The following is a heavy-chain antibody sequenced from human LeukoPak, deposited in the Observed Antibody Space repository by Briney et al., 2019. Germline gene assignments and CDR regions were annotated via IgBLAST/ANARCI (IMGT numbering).Heavy chain of an antibody. CDR2: INPKRGDT. V-gene: IGHV1-2*02. CDR1: GFTFTGDY. Sequence: GASVKVSCKTSGFTFTGDYIHWLRQAPGQGLEWMGWINPKRGDTNYAPKFQGRVTMTRDTSIRTAYMDLSSLRSDDTAVYYCARDWGMVAGTAGDYWGQGTLVTVSS. D-gene: IGHD6-19*01. J-gene: IGHJ4*02. CDR3: ARDWGMVAGTAGDY.